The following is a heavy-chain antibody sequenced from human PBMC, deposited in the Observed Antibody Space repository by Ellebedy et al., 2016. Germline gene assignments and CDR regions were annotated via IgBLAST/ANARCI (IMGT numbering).Heavy chain of an antibody. D-gene: IGHD4-23*01. Sequence: GGSLRLSXAASTFIFTTHVMHWVRQPPDKGLEWLALISEDGGTRSYSDYVKGRFSISRNIPNNTLYLHMDSLKSEDSAVYYCASGFEYGGLSPFQDWGQGTLVTVSS. CDR1: TFIFTTHV. V-gene: IGHV3-30-3*01. CDR3: ASGFEYGGLSPFQD. J-gene: IGHJ4*02. CDR2: ISEDGGTR.